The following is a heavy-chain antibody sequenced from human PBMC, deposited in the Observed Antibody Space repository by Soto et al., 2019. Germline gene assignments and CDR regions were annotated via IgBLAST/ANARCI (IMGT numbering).Heavy chain of an antibody. D-gene: IGHD1-7*01. CDR2: IIPIFGTA. CDR3: SGPPELTRIYYYYGMDV. V-gene: IGHV1-69*13. Sequence: ASVKVSCKASGGTFSSYAISWVRQAPGQGLEWMGGIIPIFGTANNAQKFKGRDTITAEESTSTAYMELISLRSEDTAVYYFSGPPELTRIYYYYGMDVWGQGTTVTVSS. J-gene: IGHJ6*02. CDR1: GGTFSSYA.